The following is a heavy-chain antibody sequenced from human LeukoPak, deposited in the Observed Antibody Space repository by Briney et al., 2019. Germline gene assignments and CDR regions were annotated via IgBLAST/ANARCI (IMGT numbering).Heavy chain of an antibody. V-gene: IGHV3-30*02. CDR3: AKDRHDYGDYDS. D-gene: IGHD4-17*01. J-gene: IGHJ4*02. Sequence: PGGSLRLSCAASGFTFSRSGMHWVRQAPGKGLEWVTFIGYDGSKIFYADSVKGRFTISRDNSRNTLYLQMNRLRVADTAIYYCAKDRHDYGDYDSWGQGTLVTVSS. CDR2: IGYDGSKI. CDR1: GFTFSRSG.